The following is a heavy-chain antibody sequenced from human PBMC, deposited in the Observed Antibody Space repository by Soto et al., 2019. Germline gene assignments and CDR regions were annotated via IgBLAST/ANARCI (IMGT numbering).Heavy chain of an antibody. V-gene: IGHV3-48*01. CDR2: ISSSSSTI. J-gene: IGHJ5*02. D-gene: IGHD6-13*01. CDR1: GFTFSSYS. Sequence: EVQLVESGGGLVQPGGSLRLSCAASGFTFSSYSMNWVRQAPGKGLEWVSYISSSSSTIYYADSVKGRFTISRDNAKKSLSLQMNSLRAEDTAVYYCARHPERIAEIGWFDPWGQGTLVTVSS. CDR3: ARHPERIAEIGWFDP.